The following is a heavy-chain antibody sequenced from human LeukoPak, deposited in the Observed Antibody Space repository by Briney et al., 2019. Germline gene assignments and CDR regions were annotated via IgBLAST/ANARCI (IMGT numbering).Heavy chain of an antibody. D-gene: IGHD3-3*01. Sequence: ASVKVSCKASGYTFTSYAMHWVRQAPGQGLEWMGWINPNSGGTNYAQKFQGRVTMTRDTSSSTAYMELSRLRFDDTVVYYCARGPRITIFGVVMANDAFDIWGQGTMVTVSS. CDR2: INPNSGGT. V-gene: IGHV1-2*02. J-gene: IGHJ3*02. CDR1: GYTFTSYA. CDR3: ARGPRITIFGVVMANDAFDI.